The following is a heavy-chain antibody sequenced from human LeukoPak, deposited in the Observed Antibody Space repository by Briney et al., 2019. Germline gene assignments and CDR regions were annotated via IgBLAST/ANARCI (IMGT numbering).Heavy chain of an antibody. CDR1: GGSISSYY. V-gene: IGHV4-59*01. Sequence: SETLSLTCTVSGGSISSYYWSWIRQPPGKGLEWSGYIYYSGSTNYNPSLKSRVTISVDTSKNQFSLKLSSVTAADTAVYYCAGGYSYGSTYYCMDVWGKGTTVTISS. D-gene: IGHD5-18*01. CDR3: AGGYSYGSTYYCMDV. J-gene: IGHJ6*03. CDR2: IYYSGST.